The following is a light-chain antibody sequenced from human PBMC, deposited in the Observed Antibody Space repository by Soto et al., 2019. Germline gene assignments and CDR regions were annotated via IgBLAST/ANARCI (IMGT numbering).Light chain of an antibody. Sequence: DIQMTQSPSTLSASVGDRVTITCRASQSVNGWLAWYQQKPGKAPKLLIYAASNLESGVPSRFSGGGSGSEFTLTISSLQPDDSATYYCQHYNSNPWTFGQGTKVEVK. CDR3: QHYNSNPWT. CDR1: QSVNGW. CDR2: AAS. J-gene: IGKJ1*01. V-gene: IGKV1-5*01.